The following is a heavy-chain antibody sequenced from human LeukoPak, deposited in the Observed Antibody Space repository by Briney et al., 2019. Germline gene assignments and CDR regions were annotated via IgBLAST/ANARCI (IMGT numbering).Heavy chain of an antibody. V-gene: IGHV3-30*18. D-gene: IGHD3-22*01. CDR1: GFTFSSYG. CDR3: AKALHPYDSSPNFQH. CDR2: ISYDGSNK. Sequence: GGSLRLSCAASGFTFSSYGVHWVRQAPGKGLEWVAVISYDGSNKYYADSVKGRFTISRDNSKNTLYLQMNSLRAEDTAVYYCAKALHPYDSSPNFQHWGQGTLVTVSS. J-gene: IGHJ1*01.